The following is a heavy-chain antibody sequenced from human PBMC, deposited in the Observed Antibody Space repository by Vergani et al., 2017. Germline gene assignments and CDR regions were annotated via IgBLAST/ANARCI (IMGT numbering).Heavy chain of an antibody. CDR3: AREMSNEGFDY. CDR2: ISPDGSAT. D-gene: IGHD4-11*01. CDR1: GFSLSRFW. J-gene: IGHJ4*02. Sequence: EVQLLESGGGLVQPGGSLRLSCAASGFSLSRFWMSWVRQAPEKGLEWVAHISPDGSATSYVDSVKGRFTISRDNTKNSLFLQMSSLKVEDTGVYYCAREMSNEGFDYWGQGTRVTVS. V-gene: IGHV3-7*01.